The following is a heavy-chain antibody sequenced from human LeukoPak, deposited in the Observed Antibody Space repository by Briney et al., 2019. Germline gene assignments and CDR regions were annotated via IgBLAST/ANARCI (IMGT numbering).Heavy chain of an antibody. J-gene: IGHJ6*02. CDR3: ARDYDFWSGYYYYYGMDV. CDR2: INPNSGGT. D-gene: IGHD3-3*01. CDR1: GYTFTGYY. Sequence: ASVKVSRKASGYTFTGYYMHWVRQAPGQGLEWMGWINPNSGGTNYAQKFQGRVTMTRDTSISTAYMELSRLRSDDTAVYYCARDYDFWSGYYYYYGMDVWGQGTTVTVSS. V-gene: IGHV1-2*02.